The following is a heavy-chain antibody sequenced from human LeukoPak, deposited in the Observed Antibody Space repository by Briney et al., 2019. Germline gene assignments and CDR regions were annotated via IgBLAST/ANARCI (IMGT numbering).Heavy chain of an antibody. D-gene: IGHD3-10*01. CDR2: IWYDGSNK. V-gene: IGHV3-33*01. CDR3: ARSRGAADAFDI. J-gene: IGHJ3*02. Sequence: GGSLRLSCVASGFTFSSYGMHWVRQAPGKGLEWVAVIWYDGSNKYYADSVKGRFTISRDNSKNTLYLQMNSLRAEDTAVYYCARSRGAADAFDIWGQGTMVTVSS. CDR1: GFTFSSYG.